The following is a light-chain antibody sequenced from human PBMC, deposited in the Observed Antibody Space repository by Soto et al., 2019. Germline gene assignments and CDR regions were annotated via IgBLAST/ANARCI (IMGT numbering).Light chain of an antibody. Sequence: EIVLTQSPATLSLSPGERATLSCRASQSVSSYLAWYQQKPGQAPRLLIYDASNRATGIPARFSGSGSGTDFTLTISSLEPEDFAVYYGQQRATFGQGTKVDIK. J-gene: IGKJ1*01. CDR3: QQRAT. CDR1: QSVSSY. CDR2: DAS. V-gene: IGKV3-11*01.